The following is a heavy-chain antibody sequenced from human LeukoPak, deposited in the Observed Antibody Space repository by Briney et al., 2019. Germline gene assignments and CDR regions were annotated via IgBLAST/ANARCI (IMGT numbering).Heavy chain of an antibody. CDR1: GYSISSGYY. CDR3: AREYYYGSGADP. V-gene: IGHV4-38-2*02. J-gene: IGHJ5*02. CDR2: IYHSGST. D-gene: IGHD3-10*01. Sequence: PSETLSLTCTVSGYSISSGYYWGWIRQPPGKGLEWIGSIYHSGSTYYNPSLKSRVTISVDTSKNQFSLKLSSVTAADTAVYYCAREYYYGSGADPWGQGTLVTVSS.